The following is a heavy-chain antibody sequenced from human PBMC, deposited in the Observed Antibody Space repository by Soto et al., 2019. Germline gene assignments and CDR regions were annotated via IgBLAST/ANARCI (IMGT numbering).Heavy chain of an antibody. CDR1: GFTFDGYA. V-gene: IGHV3-9*01. J-gene: IGHJ4*01. Sequence: EVQLVESGGGLVQPGRSLRLSCAASGFTFDGYAMHWVRQAPGKGLELVSGISWSSDSIVYADSVRGRFTISRDNAKNSLYLQMNSLRTEDTALYFCTKGTWGSPFDYWGHGTLVTVSS. CDR2: ISWSSDSI. D-gene: IGHD7-27*01. CDR3: TKGTWGSPFDY.